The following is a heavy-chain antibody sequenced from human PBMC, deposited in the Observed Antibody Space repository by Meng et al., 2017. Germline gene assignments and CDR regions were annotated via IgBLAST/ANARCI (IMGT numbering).Heavy chain of an antibody. D-gene: IGHD3-9*01. J-gene: IGHJ4*02. CDR2: IYWNDDK. CDR1: GFSLSTSGGG. Sequence: SGPTLVKPTQTLTLTCTFAGFSLSTSGGGVGWIRQPPGKAREWLALIYWNDDKRYSPSLKSRLTITKDTSKNQVVLTMTNMDPVDTATYYCAHSQHNYDILTGYYALGSSYFDYWGQGTLVTVSS. CDR3: AHSQHNYDILTGYYALGSSYFDY. V-gene: IGHV2-5*01.